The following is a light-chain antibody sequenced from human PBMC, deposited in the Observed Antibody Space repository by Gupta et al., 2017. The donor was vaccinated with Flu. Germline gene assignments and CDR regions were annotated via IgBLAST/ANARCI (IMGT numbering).Light chain of an antibody. CDR2: ATS. J-gene: IGKJ4*01. Sequence: CLSASVGDRVTITCRTPQFVTTYLAWYQQTPGKAPRLLIYATSTLQSVVPSRLSGRGSGTEFTLTISSLQPEDSAIYYCQQLNYSPPGLTFDGGTKVEIK. CDR3: QQLNYSPPGLT. CDR1: QFVTTY. V-gene: IGKV1-9*01.